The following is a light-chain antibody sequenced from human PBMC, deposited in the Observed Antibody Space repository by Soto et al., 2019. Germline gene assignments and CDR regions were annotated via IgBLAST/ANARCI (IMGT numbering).Light chain of an antibody. V-gene: IGKV4-1*01. CDR1: QSVLYSSNNKNY. J-gene: IGKJ1*01. CDR2: WAS. CDR3: QQYYSTPRT. Sequence: DIVTTQSPDSLAVSMGERATINCKSSQSVLYSSNNKNYLAWYQQKPGQPPKLLIYWASTRESGVPDRFSGSGSGTDFTLTISSLQAEDVAVYYCQQYYSTPRTFGQGTKVDI.